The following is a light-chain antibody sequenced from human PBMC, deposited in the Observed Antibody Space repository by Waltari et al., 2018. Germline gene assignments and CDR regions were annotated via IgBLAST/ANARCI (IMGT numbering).Light chain of an antibody. Sequence: QSVLTPPPSMSGAPGQRVTISCPGSSSNIGAGHDVHWYQVFPGTAPKLLIYGNNNRPSGVPDRFSGSKSDTSASLAIGGLQAEDEADYYCQSFDIRLSGGVVFGGGTKVTVL. CDR3: QSFDIRLSGGVV. V-gene: IGLV1-40*01. J-gene: IGLJ3*02. CDR2: GNN. CDR1: SSNIGAGHD.